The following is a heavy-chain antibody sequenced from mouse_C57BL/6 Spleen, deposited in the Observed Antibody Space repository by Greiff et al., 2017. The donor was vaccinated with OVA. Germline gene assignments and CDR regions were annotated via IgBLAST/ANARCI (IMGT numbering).Heavy chain of an antibody. CDR3: ARDDYGSRWYFDV. Sequence: EVQLQQSGPGLVKPSQSLSLTCSVPGYSITSGYYWNWIRQFPGNKLEWMGYISYDGSNNYNPSLKNRISITRDTSKNQFFLKLNSVTTEDTATYYCARDDYGSRWYFDVWGTGTTVTVSS. J-gene: IGHJ1*03. CDR1: GYSITSGYY. D-gene: IGHD1-1*01. CDR2: ISYDGSN. V-gene: IGHV3-6*01.